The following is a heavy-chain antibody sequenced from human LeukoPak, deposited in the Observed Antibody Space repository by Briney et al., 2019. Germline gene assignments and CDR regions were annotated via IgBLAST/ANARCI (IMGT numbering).Heavy chain of an antibody. Sequence: ASVKDSCKASGYTFTGYYMHWVRQAPGQGLEGMGWINPNSGGTNYAQKFQGRVTTTRDTSISTAYMELSRLRSDDTAVYYCARASSCSSTSCASRGGGWFDPWGQGTLVTVSS. CDR3: ARASSCSSTSCASRGGGWFDP. V-gene: IGHV1-2*02. J-gene: IGHJ5*02. D-gene: IGHD2-2*01. CDR1: GYTFTGYY. CDR2: INPNSGGT.